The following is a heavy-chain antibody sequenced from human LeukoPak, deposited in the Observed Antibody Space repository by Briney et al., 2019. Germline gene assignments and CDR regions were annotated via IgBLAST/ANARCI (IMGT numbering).Heavy chain of an antibody. D-gene: IGHD3-9*01. V-gene: IGHV5-51*01. CDR3: ARLNYDILTGSHPYFDY. CDR2: IYPGDSDT. CDR1: GYSFTSYW. Sequence: GESLKISCKGSGYSFTSYWIGWVRQMPGKGLEWMGIIYPGDSDTRYSPSFQGQVTISADKSISTAYLQWSSLKASDTAMYYCARLNYDILTGSHPYFDYWGQGTLVTVSS. J-gene: IGHJ4*02.